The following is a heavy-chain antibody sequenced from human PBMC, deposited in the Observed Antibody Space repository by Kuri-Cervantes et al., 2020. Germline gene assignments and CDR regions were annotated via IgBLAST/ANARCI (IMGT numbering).Heavy chain of an antibody. V-gene: IGHV3-66*01. J-gene: IGHJ4*02. CDR1: GLTVSSNY. Sequence: GASLKISCAASGLTVSSNYMSCVRQAPGKGLEWVSVIYSGGSTYYADSVKGRFTISRDNSKNTMYLQMNSLRAEDSAVYYCARWGATAMVRESYLDYWGQGTLVTVSS. CDR3: ARWGATAMVRESYLDY. CDR2: IYSGGST. D-gene: IGHD5-18*01.